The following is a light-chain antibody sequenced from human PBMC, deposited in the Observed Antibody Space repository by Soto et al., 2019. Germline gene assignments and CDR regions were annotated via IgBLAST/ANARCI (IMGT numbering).Light chain of an antibody. CDR3: LQHNSYPLT. J-gene: IGKJ4*01. V-gene: IGKV1-17*01. CDR2: DAS. Sequence: DIQMTQSPSSLSASVGDRVTITCRASQGIRSDLGWYQQKAGKAPKRLIYDASSLQIGVPSRFSGSGSVTEFTLTISSLQPEDFATYYCLQHNSYPLTFGGGTKVEIK. CDR1: QGIRSD.